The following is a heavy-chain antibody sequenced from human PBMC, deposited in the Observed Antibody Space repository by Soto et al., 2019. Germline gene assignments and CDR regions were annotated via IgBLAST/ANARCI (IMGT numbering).Heavy chain of an antibody. CDR3: ARGGSLYWYFEL. D-gene: IGHD1-26*01. J-gene: IGHJ2*01. CDR1: GYTFTSYA. Sequence: SVKVSFKASGYTFTSYAMHWVRQAPGQRLEWMGWINAGNGNTKYSQKFQGRVTITRDTSASTAYMELSSLRSEDTAVYYCARGGSLYWYFELWGRGTLVSVS. V-gene: IGHV1-3*01. CDR2: INAGNGNT.